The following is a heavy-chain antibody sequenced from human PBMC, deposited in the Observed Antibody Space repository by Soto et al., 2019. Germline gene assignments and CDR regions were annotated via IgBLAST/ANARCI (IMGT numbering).Heavy chain of an antibody. D-gene: IGHD3-22*01. CDR3: ARWLSTGNYYDSSGYPYYYYYYYGMDV. CDR1: GGSFSGYY. Sequence: SETLSLTCAVYGGSFSGYYWSWIRQPPGKGLEWIGEINHSGSTNYNPSLKSRVTISVDTSKNQFSLKLSSVTAADTAVYYCARWLSTGNYYDSSGYPYYYYYYYGMDVWGQGTTVTVSS. V-gene: IGHV4-34*01. CDR2: INHSGST. J-gene: IGHJ6*02.